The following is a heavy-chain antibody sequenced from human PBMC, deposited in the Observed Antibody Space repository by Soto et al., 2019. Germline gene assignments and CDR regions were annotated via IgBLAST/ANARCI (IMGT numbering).Heavy chain of an antibody. Sequence: ASVKVSCKASGYTFTGYYMHWVRQAPGQGLEWMGWINPNSGGTNYAQKFQGWVTMTRDTSISTAYMELSRLRSDDTAVYYCARDRAAAGHYGMDVWGQGTTVTVSS. CDR1: GYTFTGYY. V-gene: IGHV1-2*04. J-gene: IGHJ6*02. CDR2: INPNSGGT. D-gene: IGHD6-13*01. CDR3: ARDRAAAGHYGMDV.